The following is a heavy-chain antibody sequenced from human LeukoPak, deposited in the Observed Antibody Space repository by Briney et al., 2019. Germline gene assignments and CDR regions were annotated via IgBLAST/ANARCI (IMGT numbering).Heavy chain of an antibody. V-gene: IGHV3-7*01. J-gene: IGHJ5*02. CDR2: IKQDGSEK. CDR1: GIIITSYW. CDR3: ASHSYGYNH. Sequence: GGSLRLSCAASGIIITSYWMSWVRQTPGKRLEWVANIKQDGSEKNTVDSVKSRFTIFRDNARNSLYLQMNSLRAEDTAVYYCASHSYGYNHWGQGTLVIVSS. D-gene: IGHD3-16*01.